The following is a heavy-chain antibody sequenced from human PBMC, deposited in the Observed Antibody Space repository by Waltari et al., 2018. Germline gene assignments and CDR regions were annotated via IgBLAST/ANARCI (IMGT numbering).Heavy chain of an antibody. Sequence: QVQLVQSGAEVKKPGSSVKVSCKASGGTFSSYAISWVRQAPGQGSEWMGRNIPVLGIANNAQKFQGRGTMTADKSTSTAYMELSSLRSEDTAVYYCAREGQYYYDSSGYWDYWGQGTLVTVSS. V-gene: IGHV1-69*04. D-gene: IGHD3-22*01. CDR1: GGTFSSYA. CDR3: AREGQYYYDSSGYWDY. CDR2: NIPVLGIA. J-gene: IGHJ4*02.